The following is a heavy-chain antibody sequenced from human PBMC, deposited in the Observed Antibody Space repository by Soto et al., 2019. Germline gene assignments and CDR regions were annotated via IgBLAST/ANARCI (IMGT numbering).Heavy chain of an antibody. CDR1: GFTFSSYA. Sequence: GESLKISCAASGFTFSSYAMTWVRQAPEKGLEWVSSITDSGGSTNYAGSVKGRFTISRDNSKSTLYLQMNSLRGEDTAVYYCVKGRISSALQHWGQGTLVTVSS. D-gene: IGHD6-19*01. J-gene: IGHJ1*01. CDR3: VKGRISSALQH. CDR2: ITDSGGST. V-gene: IGHV3-23*01.